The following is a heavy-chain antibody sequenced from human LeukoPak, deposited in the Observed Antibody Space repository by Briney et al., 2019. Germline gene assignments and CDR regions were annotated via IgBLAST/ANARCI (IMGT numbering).Heavy chain of an antibody. Sequence: PGGSLRLSCAASGFTVSRNYMSWVRQAPGKGLKWVSVIYSGGNTYYADFVKGRFTISRDNSKNTLYLQINSLTAEDTAVYYCANLPRGDYWGLGTLVTVSS. CDR3: ANLPRGDY. V-gene: IGHV3-53*01. J-gene: IGHJ4*02. CDR1: GFTVSRNY. CDR2: IYSGGNT. D-gene: IGHD3-10*01.